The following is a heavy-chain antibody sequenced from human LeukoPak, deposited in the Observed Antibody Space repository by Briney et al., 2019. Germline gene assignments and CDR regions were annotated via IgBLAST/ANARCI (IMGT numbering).Heavy chain of an antibody. CDR2: ISYDGSNK. CDR1: GFTFSSYG. D-gene: IGHD2-2*01. Sequence: GGSLRLPCAASGFTFSSYGMHWVRQAPGKGLEWVAVISYDGSNKYYADSVKGRFTISRDNSKNTLYLQMNSLRAEDTAVYYCAKDLPVRSRYQLPETYYYYGMDVWGQGTTVTVSS. J-gene: IGHJ6*02. V-gene: IGHV3-30*18. CDR3: AKDLPVRSRYQLPETYYYYGMDV.